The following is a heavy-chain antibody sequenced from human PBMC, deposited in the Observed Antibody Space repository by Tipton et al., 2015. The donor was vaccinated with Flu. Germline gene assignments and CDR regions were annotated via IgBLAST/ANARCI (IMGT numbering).Heavy chain of an antibody. J-gene: IGHJ4*02. V-gene: IGHV5-51*03. Sequence: VQLVQSGAEVKKPGESLKISCKGFGYGFSNYYIDWVRQMPGKGLEWMGAIYPGDSDTRYSPSLQGQVTISVDKSINTAYLQWSSLQTSDTAMYYCVRSMIRGGYFDYWGQGTLVTVSS. CDR2: IYPGDSDT. CDR1: GYGFSNYY. CDR3: VRSMIRGGYFDY. D-gene: IGHD3-10*01.